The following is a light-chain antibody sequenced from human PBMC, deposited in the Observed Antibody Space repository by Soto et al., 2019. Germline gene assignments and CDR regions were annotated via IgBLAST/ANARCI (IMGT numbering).Light chain of an antibody. J-gene: IGKJ4*01. V-gene: IGKV1-5*03. CDR2: KAS. Sequence: DIQISQAPSTLSGSVGDRVTIICRASQTISIFLAWYQQKPGKAPKLLIYKASTLKSGVPSRFSGSGSGTEFTLTISSLQPDDFAAYYCQKYNSAPLTFGGGTKVDIK. CDR3: QKYNSAPLT. CDR1: QTISIF.